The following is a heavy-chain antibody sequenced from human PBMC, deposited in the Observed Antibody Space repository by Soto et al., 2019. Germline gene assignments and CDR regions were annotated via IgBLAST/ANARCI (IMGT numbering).Heavy chain of an antibody. D-gene: IGHD6-13*01. CDR2: IKSKTDGGTT. CDR3: TTEAAAGMYYYGMDV. Sequence: PGGSLRLSCAASGFTFSNAWMNWVRQAPGKGLEWVGRIKSKTDGGTTDYAAPVKGRFTISRDDSKNTLYLQMNSLKTEDTAVYYCTTEAAAGMYYYGMDVWGQGTTVTVSS. V-gene: IGHV3-15*07. J-gene: IGHJ6*02. CDR1: GFTFSNAW.